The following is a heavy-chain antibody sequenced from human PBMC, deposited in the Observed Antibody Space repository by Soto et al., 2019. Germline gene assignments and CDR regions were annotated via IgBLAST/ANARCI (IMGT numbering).Heavy chain of an antibody. CDR2: ITAGGGST. D-gene: IGHD3-22*01. V-gene: IGHV3-23*01. CDR3: AKGCYYDCSGYYVRRYFVY. Sequence: EVQLLESGGGLVQPGGSLRLSCAASGFTFSSYAMTWVRQAPGKGLEWVSAITAGGGSTYYADSVKGRFTISRDNSKNTLYLQMNSLRAEETAVYYCAKGCYYDCSGYYVRRYFVYWGQGTLVTVSS. CDR1: GFTFSSYA. J-gene: IGHJ4*02.